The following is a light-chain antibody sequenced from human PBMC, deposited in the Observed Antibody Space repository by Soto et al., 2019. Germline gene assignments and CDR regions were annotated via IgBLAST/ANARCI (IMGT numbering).Light chain of an antibody. CDR3: QQYGSSPKT. Sequence: DIVLTQSPGTLSLSPGEKPTLSCRASQSVRSNYVAWHQQKPGQAPRLLIYGAASRANGIPDRFSGSGSGTDFTLTISRLEPEDFAVYYCQQYGSSPKTFGQGTKVEIK. V-gene: IGKV3-20*01. CDR1: QSVRSNY. J-gene: IGKJ1*01. CDR2: GAA.